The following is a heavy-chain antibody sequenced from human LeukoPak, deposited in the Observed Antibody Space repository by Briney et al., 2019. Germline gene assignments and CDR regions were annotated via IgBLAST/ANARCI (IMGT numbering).Heavy chain of an antibody. CDR1: GYTFTSYY. D-gene: IGHD3-22*01. CDR3: ARVKAMIVVVRLFDY. CDR2: INPNSGGT. Sequence: ASVKVSCKASGYTFTSYYMHWVRQAPGQGLEWMGIINPNSGGTNYAQKSQGRVTMTRDTSISTAFMDLSRLRSDDTAVYYCARVKAMIVVVRLFDYWGQGTQVTVSS. V-gene: IGHV1-2*02. J-gene: IGHJ4*02.